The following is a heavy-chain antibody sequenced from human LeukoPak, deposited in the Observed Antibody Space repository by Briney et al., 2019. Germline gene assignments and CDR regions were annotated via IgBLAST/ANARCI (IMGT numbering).Heavy chain of an antibody. D-gene: IGHD1-7*01. CDR1: GFTFRSYS. V-gene: IGHV3-74*01. CDR3: IRDLNWNYGDY. Sequence: GGSLRLSCVASGFTFRSYSMHWVRQAPGKGLVWVSRIKTDGITTTYADSVKGRFTISRDNAKNTLFLQMDSLRAEDTAVYYCIRDLNWNYGDYWGQGSLVTVSS. J-gene: IGHJ4*02. CDR2: IKTDGITT.